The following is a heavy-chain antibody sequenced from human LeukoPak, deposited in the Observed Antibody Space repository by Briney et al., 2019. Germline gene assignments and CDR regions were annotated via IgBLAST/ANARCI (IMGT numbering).Heavy chain of an antibody. CDR3: ARGSGRIRAFYY. Sequence: ASVKVSCKASGYTFTSYDINWVRQATGQGLEWMGWMNPNSGNTGYAQKFQGRVTMTRNTSISTAYMELSSLRSEDTAVYYCARGSGRIRAFYYWGQGTLVTVSS. J-gene: IGHJ4*02. D-gene: IGHD3-10*01. CDR1: GYTFTSYD. V-gene: IGHV1-8*01. CDR2: MNPNSGNT.